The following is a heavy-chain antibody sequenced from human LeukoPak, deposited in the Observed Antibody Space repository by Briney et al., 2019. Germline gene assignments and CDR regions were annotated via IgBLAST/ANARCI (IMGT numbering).Heavy chain of an antibody. V-gene: IGHV3-48*04. D-gene: IGHD4-23*01. J-gene: IGHJ5*02. CDR1: EFTFSSYS. Sequence: GGSLRLSCAASEFTFSSYSMSWVRQAPGKGLEWVSYISSTASSIYYADSVTGRFTISRDNAKNSLYLQMNSLRAEDTAVYYCARDVTYHGGDWFDPWGQGTLVTVSS. CDR3: ARDVTYHGGDWFDP. CDR2: ISSTASSI.